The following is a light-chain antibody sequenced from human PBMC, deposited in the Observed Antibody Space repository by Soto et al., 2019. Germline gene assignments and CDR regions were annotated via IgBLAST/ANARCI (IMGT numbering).Light chain of an antibody. V-gene: IGLV7-46*01. CDR2: DTK. CDR1: TGAVTSGHY. Sequence: QAVVTQAPSLTVSPGGTVTLTCDSSTGAVTSGHYPYWFQQKPGQAPRTLIYDTKNKHSWTPARFSGSLLGGKAALTLSGAQPEDEAEYYCLLFYSGPRVFGGGTKLTVL. J-gene: IGLJ3*02. CDR3: LLFYSGPRV.